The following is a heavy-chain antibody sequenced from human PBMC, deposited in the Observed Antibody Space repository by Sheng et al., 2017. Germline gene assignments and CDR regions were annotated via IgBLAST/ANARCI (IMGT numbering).Heavy chain of an antibody. J-gene: IGHJ4*02. CDR1: GGSFSGYY. Sequence: QVQLQQWGAGLLKPSETLSLTCAVYGGSFSGYYWSWIRQPPGKGLEWIGEINHSGSTNYNPSLKSRVTISVDTSKNQFSLKLSSVTAADTAVYYCARFRVEPPGRYCSGGSCYSGVDYWGQGTLVTVSS. V-gene: IGHV4-34*01. CDR3: ARFRVEPPGRYCSGGSCYSGVDY. CDR2: INHSGST. D-gene: IGHD2-15*01.